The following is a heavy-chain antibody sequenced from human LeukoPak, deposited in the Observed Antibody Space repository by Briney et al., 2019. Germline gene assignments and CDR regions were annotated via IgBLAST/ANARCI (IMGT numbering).Heavy chain of an antibody. CDR3: AKAELGYCSGGRCSGWAPFDH. J-gene: IGHJ4*02. D-gene: IGHD2-15*01. V-gene: IGHV3-9*01. CDR2: ISWSSGSL. Sequence: GRSLRLSCEASGFTFDNYAMHWVRQAPGKGLEWVSGISWSSGSLGYADSVKGRFTISGDNAKNSLYLQMNSLRAEDTALYYCAKAELGYCSGGRCSGWAPFDHWGQGTLVTVSS. CDR1: GFTFDNYA.